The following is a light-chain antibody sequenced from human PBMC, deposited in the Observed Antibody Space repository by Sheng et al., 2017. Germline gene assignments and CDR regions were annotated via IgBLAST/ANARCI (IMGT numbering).Light chain of an antibody. Sequence: SYELTQPPSVSVSPGQTANITCSGDKLGDNYASWYQQKPGQSPVLVIYQDNKPSGIPERFSGSSSGDTATLTISGTQAMDEADYYCQAWAGSTAVFGGGTKLSVL. CDR1: KLGDNY. CDR2: QDN. V-gene: IGLV3-1*01. J-gene: IGLJ2*01. CDR3: QAWAGSTAV.